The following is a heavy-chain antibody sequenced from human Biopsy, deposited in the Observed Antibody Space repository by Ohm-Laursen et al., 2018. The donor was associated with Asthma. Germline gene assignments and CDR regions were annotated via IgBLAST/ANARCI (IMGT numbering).Heavy chain of an antibody. J-gene: IGHJ6*02. CDR2: ISVYNGNT. Sequence: VSSVKVSCKTSGYTFNSAGITWVRQAPGQGLERMGWISVYNGNTKVAQKLQDRVTMITDTSTSTAYMELRSLRSDDTAVYFCARAVDYSRYYGIDVWGQGTTVTVS. CDR1: GYTFNSAG. D-gene: IGHD3-10*01. V-gene: IGHV1-18*01. CDR3: ARAVDYSRYYGIDV.